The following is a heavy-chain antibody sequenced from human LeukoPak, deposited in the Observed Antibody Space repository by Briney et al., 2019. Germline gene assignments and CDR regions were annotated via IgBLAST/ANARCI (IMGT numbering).Heavy chain of an antibody. CDR2: INAGNGNT. CDR1: GYTFTNYA. Sequence: ASVKVSCKASGYTFTNYAMHWVRQAPGQRLEWMGWINAGNGNTKYSQKFQGRVTITRDTSANTAYMELSSLRSEDTAVYYCARTPEYYDFWSGYSPLGAFDIWGQGTMVTVSS. V-gene: IGHV1-3*01. CDR3: ARTPEYYDFWSGYSPLGAFDI. D-gene: IGHD3-3*01. J-gene: IGHJ3*02.